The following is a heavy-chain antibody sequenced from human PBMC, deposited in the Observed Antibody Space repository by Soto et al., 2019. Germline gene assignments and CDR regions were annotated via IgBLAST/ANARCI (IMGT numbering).Heavy chain of an antibody. CDR1: ADSISSYY. D-gene: IGHD2-2*03. CDR2: IHYNGNT. V-gene: IGHV4-59*01. Sequence: PSETLSLTCSVSADSISSYYWSWIRQPPGKGLEWIGNIHYNGNTKYSPSLKSRVTMSVDTSKNHFSLKLISVTTADTAVYFCAREGNLGRWIQPLDSWGQGTLVTVSS. J-gene: IGHJ4*02. CDR3: AREGNLGRWIQPLDS.